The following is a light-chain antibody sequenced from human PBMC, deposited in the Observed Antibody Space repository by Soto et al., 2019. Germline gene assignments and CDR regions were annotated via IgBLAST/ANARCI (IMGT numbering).Light chain of an antibody. CDR3: QSYSSSIWV. Sequence: NFMLTQPRSVSESPGRTVTISCTRSPGRIASYHVPWYQQRPGSSPPTVIYADSQRPAGVPARFAGSIARASNSASLTSAGLKTEDEADYDWQSYSSSIWVFGGGTKRTVL. V-gene: IGLV6-57*01. CDR1: PGRIASYH. CDR2: ADS. J-gene: IGLJ3*02.